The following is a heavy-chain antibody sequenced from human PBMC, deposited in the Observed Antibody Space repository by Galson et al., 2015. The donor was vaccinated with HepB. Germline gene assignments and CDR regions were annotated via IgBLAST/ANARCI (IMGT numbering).Heavy chain of an antibody. CDR1: GFTFSSYG. Sequence: SLRLSCAASGFTFSSYGMSWVRQAPGKGLEWVSSISGSGGKKYYADSVKGRFTISRDNSKNSLYLQMNSLRAEDTAVYYCAKDPLHRAYSDIDDWGKGTMVTVSS. CDR2: ISGSGGKK. D-gene: IGHD4-17*01. CDR3: AKDPLHRAYSDIDD. J-gene: IGHJ4*02. V-gene: IGHV3-23*01.